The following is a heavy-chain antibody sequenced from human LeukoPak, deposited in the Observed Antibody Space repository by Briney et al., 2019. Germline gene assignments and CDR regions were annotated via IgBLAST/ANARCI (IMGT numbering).Heavy chain of an antibody. CDR3: ARLYSSSSGLRASDN. CDR1: GFTFSSYE. J-gene: IGHJ4*02. CDR2: ISSSGSTI. Sequence: PGGSLRLSCAASGFTFSSYEMNWVRQAPGKGLEWASYISSSGSTIYYADSVKGRFTISRDNAKNSLYLQMNSLRAEDTAVYYCARLYSSSSGLRASDNWGQGTLVTVSS. D-gene: IGHD6-6*01. V-gene: IGHV3-48*03.